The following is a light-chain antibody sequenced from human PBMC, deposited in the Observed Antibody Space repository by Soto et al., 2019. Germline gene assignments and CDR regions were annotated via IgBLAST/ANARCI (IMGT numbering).Light chain of an antibody. J-gene: IGKJ5*01. V-gene: IGKV3-11*01. CDR2: DXX. CDR1: QRLSSY. Sequence: VWTLTKTTLSLSQGYRATLSCRASQRLSSYLAWYQQKPGKAPRLLIYDXXNRATGIPARGSGSGSGTDFTLTVGSLEPEDFAVYYGQQRSNWPIAFGQGTRLEIK. CDR3: QQRSNWPIA.